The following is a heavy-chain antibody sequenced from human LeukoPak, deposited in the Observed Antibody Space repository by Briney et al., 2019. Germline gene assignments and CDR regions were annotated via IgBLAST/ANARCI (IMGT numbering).Heavy chain of an antibody. D-gene: IGHD2-15*01. CDR2: IYYSGST. CDR1: GGSISSYY. V-gene: IGHV4-59*01. CDR3: ARAPHCSGGSCYSVEYDY. Sequence: PSETLPLTCTVSGGSISSYYWSWIRQPPGKGLEWIGYIYYSGSTNYNPSLKSRVTISVDTSKNQFSLKLSSVTAADTAVYYCARAPHCSGGSCYSVEYDYWGQGTLVTVSS. J-gene: IGHJ4*02.